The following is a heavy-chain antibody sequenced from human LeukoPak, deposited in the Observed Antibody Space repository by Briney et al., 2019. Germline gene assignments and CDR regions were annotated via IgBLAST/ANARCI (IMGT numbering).Heavy chain of an antibody. CDR1: GYTFTSYY. D-gene: IGHD6-13*01. CDR3: ARNRSKTIAAAGTDY. J-gene: IGHJ4*02. Sequence: VASVKVSCKASGYTFTSYYMHWVRQAPGQGLEWMGIINPSGGSTSYAQKFQGRVTMTRDTSTSTVYMELSSLRSEDTAVYYCARNRSKTIAAAGTDYWGQGTLVTVSS. V-gene: IGHV1-46*01. CDR2: INPSGGST.